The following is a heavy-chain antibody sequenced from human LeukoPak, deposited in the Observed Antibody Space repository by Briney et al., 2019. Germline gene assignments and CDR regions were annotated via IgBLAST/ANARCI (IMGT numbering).Heavy chain of an antibody. D-gene: IGHD3-22*01. CDR1: GFSLSTSGMC. CDR2: IDWDDDK. CDR3: ARIRTYYYDSSDLRGWYAFDI. J-gene: IGHJ3*02. V-gene: IGHV2-70*11. Sequence: SGPTLVNPTQTLTLTCTFSGFSLSTSGMCVSWIRQPPGKALEWLARIDWDDDKYYSTSLKTRLTISKDTSKNQVVLTMTNMDPVDTATYYCARIRTYYYDSSDLRGWYAFDIWGQGTMVTVSS.